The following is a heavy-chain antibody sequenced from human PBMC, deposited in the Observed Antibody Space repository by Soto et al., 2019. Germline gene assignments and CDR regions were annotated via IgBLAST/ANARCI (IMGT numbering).Heavy chain of an antibody. V-gene: IGHV3-30-3*01. CDR1: GFTFSSYA. CDR3: ARGDYYDSSGYLDY. J-gene: IGHJ4*02. CDR2: ISYGGSNK. D-gene: IGHD3-22*01. Sequence: GGSLRLSCAASGFTFSSYAMHWVRQAPGKGLEWVAVISYGGSNKYYADSVKGRFTISRDNSKNTLYLQMNSLRAEDTAVYYCARGDYYDSSGYLDYWGQGTLVTVSS.